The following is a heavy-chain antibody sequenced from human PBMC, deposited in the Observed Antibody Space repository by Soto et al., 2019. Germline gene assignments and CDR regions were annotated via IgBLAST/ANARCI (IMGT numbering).Heavy chain of an antibody. V-gene: IGHV3-53*01. Sequence: EVQLVESGGGLIQPGGSLRLSCAVSGFTVSNNYMSWVRQAPGKGLEGVSVIYSGGYTAYGDSVKGRFTISRDNSKNTIYLQMNILRPAAPAVYYWGPRPGGGGYWGQGTLVTVSS. D-gene: IGHD3-10*01. CDR3: GPRPGGGGY. CDR1: GFTVSNNY. J-gene: IGHJ4*02. CDR2: IYSGGYT.